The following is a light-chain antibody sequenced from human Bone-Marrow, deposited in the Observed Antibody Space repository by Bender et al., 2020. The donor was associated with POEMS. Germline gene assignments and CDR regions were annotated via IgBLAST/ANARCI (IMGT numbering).Light chain of an antibody. CDR3: CSYADSYTYV. V-gene: IGLV2-14*03. Sequence: QSALTQPASVSGSPGQSITISCTGTSSDVGGYNYVSWYQHHPGKAPKLMIYDVSNRPSGVSNRFSGSKSGTSASLAITVLQSDDEADYYCCSYADSYTYVFGTGTKVTVL. CDR2: DVS. CDR1: SSDVGGYNY. J-gene: IGLJ1*01.